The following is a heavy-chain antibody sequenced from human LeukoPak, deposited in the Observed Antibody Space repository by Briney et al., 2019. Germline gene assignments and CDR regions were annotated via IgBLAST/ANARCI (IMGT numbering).Heavy chain of an antibody. D-gene: IGHD2-2*02. CDR1: GFTVSSNY. Sequence: GGSLRPSCAASGFTVSSNYMSWVRQAPGKGLEWVSVIYSGGSTYYADSVKGRFTISRDNSKNTLYLQMNSLRAEDTAVYYCARALLVVPAAISDAFDIWGQGTMVTVSS. CDR3: ARALLVVPAAISDAFDI. J-gene: IGHJ3*02. CDR2: IYSGGST. V-gene: IGHV3-66*01.